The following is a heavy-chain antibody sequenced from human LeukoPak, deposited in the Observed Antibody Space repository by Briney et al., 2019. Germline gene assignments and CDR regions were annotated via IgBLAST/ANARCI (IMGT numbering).Heavy chain of an antibody. CDR1: GGSLNGYY. Sequence: PSETLSLTCTVSGGSLNGYYWGWLRQPPGKGLECIGYIHSSEGTAHNASLKSRLTISLDTSKNQFSLTLSSVTAADTAVYYCARHVYGEGMVVWGKGTTVTVSS. J-gene: IGHJ6*04. CDR2: IHSSEGT. D-gene: IGHD4-17*01. CDR3: ARHVYGEGMVV. V-gene: IGHV4-59*08.